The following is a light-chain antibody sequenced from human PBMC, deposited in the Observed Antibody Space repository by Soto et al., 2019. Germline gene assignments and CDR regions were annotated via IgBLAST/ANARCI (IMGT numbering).Light chain of an antibody. Sequence: QSALTQPASVSGSPGQSITISCTGTSSDVGGYNYVSWYQHHPGKAPKLMIYDVANRPSGVSNRFSGSKSGNTASLTISGLQVEDEADYYCSSYTSSITVVFGGGTKLTVL. CDR1: SSDVGGYNY. CDR3: SSYTSSITVV. V-gene: IGLV2-14*03. J-gene: IGLJ2*01. CDR2: DVA.